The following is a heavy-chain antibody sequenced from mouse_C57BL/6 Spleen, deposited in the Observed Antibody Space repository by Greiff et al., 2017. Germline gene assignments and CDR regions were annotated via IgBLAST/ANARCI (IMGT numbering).Heavy chain of an antibody. CDR1: GFNIKNTY. CDR3: DSPTNLLLRGYFDY. CDR2: IDPANGNT. V-gene: IGHV14-3*01. D-gene: IGHD1-1*01. J-gene: IGHJ2*01. Sequence: VQLQQSVAELVRPGASVKLSCKASGFNIKNTYMHWVKQRPEQGLEWIGRIDPANGNTKSAPKFQGKATITAYTSSNTAYLQLSSLTSEDTAIYYCDSPTNLLLRGYFDYWGQGTTLTVSS.